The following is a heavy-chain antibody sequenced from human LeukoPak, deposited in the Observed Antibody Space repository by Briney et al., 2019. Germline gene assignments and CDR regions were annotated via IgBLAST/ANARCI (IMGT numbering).Heavy chain of an antibody. V-gene: IGHV1-18*01. J-gene: IGHJ5*02. CDR3: ARGGEMATTHNWFDP. Sequence: ASVKVSCKASGYTFTNFGISWVRQAPGQGLEWMGWISGYNGNTNYAQKLQGRVTMTRDTSTSTVYMELSSLRSEDTAVYYCARGGEMATTHNWFDPWGQGTLVTVSS. CDR2: ISGYNGNT. D-gene: IGHD5-24*01. CDR1: GYTFTNFG.